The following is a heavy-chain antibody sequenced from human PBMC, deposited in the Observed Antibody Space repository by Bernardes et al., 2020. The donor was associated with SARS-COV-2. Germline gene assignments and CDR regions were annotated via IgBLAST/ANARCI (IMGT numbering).Heavy chain of an antibody. CDR1: DLSFGRYD. J-gene: IGHJ3*01. V-gene: IGHV3-33*01. CDR3: ARDVGGTDWRFGFDV. D-gene: IGHD3-9*01. Sequence: GGSLRLSCTGSDLSFGRYDINWVRQSPGRGLEWVAVIWYDGVTKYYGDSVRGRFTTSRDNTRTSVFLQMERLRAEDTAVYYCARDVGGTDWRFGFDVWGPGTMVHVSS. CDR2: IWYDGVTK.